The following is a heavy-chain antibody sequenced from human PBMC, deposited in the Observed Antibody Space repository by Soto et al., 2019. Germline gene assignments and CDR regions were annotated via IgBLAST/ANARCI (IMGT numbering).Heavy chain of an antibody. J-gene: IGHJ6*02. Sequence: QVQLVQSGAESKTPGASVKVSCKASQYNFTNYCVHWVRQAPGQGLEWMGVINPSGGSTKNDKRFRGRVTMTRDTSTNTVYMDLRRLRPEDTAVDFCARALYDTDSVPVGAESRYYVMDVWGRGTTVTVSS. CDR2: INPSGGST. CDR1: QYNFTNYC. D-gene: IGHD3-22*01. CDR3: ARALYDTDSVPVGAESRYYVMDV. V-gene: IGHV1-46*01.